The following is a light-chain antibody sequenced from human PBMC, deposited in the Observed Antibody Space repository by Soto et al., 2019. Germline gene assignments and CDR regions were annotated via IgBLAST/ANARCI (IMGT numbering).Light chain of an antibody. CDR2: GVS. J-gene: IGKJ1*01. CDR3: QQNGGPCT. CDR1: QSVSSSY. Sequence: EIVITQSPATLSLSPWERATHSFRASQSVSSSYLAWYQQKPGPAPLVLYDGVSSRAGGLTDSCSGSGSGTDFPITSSLLEEDDSAYYCRQQNGGPCTFGQGTKVDIK. V-gene: IGKV3-20*01.